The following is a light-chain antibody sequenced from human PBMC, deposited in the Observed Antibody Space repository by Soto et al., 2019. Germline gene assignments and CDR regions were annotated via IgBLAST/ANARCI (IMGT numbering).Light chain of an antibody. CDR2: DVS. J-gene: IGLJ1*01. Sequence: QSVLTQPPSVSGSPGQSVTISCTGISSDVGSSNGVSWYQQPPGTAPKLMIYDVSNRPSGVPDRFSGSKSGNTASLTISGLQAEDEADYYCSSYTSSSTYVFGTGTKVTVL. CDR3: SSYTSSSTYV. V-gene: IGLV2-18*02. CDR1: SSDVGSSNG.